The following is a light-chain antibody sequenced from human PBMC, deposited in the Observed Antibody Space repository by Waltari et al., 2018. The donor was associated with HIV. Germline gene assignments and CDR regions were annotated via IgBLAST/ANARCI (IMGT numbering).Light chain of an antibody. J-gene: IGLJ2*01. CDR3: QSVDDGGTHVV. Sequence: SYELTQPPSVSVSPGQTAEFTCSGDALPKRYSYWYRQKTGQAPVMVIYKDTKRPSGIPQRLSGSTSGTKVTLTISGVRAEDEADYYCQSVDDGGTHVVFGGGTKLTVL. CDR1: ALPKRY. CDR2: KDT. V-gene: IGLV3-25*03.